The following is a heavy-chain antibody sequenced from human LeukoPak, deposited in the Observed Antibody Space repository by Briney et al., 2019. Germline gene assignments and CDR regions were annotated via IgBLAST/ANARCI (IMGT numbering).Heavy chain of an antibody. CDR3: ARETPDSSSWTDFDY. J-gene: IGHJ4*02. CDR1: GFTFSSYD. Sequence: GGSLRLSCAASGFTFSSYDMHWVRQAPGKGLEWVAVISFDGSNKYYADSVKGRFTISRDNSKNTLYLQMNSLRAEDTAVYYCARETPDSSSWTDFDYWGQGTLVTVSS. D-gene: IGHD6-13*01. CDR2: ISFDGSNK. V-gene: IGHV3-30*03.